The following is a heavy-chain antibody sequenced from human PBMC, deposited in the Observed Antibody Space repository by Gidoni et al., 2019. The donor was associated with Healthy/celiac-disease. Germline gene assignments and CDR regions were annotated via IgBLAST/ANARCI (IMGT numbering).Heavy chain of an antibody. CDR2: IIPIFGTA. J-gene: IGHJ4*02. CDR3: ARDTGGSYGDYLD. Sequence: QVQLVQSGAEVQKPGSSVKVSCKASGGTFSSYAISWVRQAPGQGLEGMGGIIPIFGTANVAKEFQGRVKITADESTSTAYMGLSNLRTEDPAVYYCARDTGGSYGDYLDWGQGTLVTVSS. V-gene: IGHV1-69*01. D-gene: IGHD4-17*01. CDR1: GGTFSSYA.